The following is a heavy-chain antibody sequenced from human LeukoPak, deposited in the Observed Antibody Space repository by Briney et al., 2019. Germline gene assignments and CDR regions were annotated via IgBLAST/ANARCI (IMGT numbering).Heavy chain of an antibody. Sequence: PGGSLRLSCAASGFTVSSNYMSWVRQAPGKGLEWVSIIYSGGSTYYADSVKGRFTISRDNSKNTLYLQMNSLRAEDTAVHYCARGSDSGYDLAYWGQGTLVTVSS. D-gene: IGHD5-12*01. CDR1: GFTVSSNY. CDR2: IYSGGST. V-gene: IGHV3-53*01. CDR3: ARGSDSGYDLAY. J-gene: IGHJ4*02.